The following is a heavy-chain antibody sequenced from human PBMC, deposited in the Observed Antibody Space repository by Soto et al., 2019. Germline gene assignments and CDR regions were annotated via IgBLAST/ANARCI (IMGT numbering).Heavy chain of an antibody. CDR2: MYTSGST. V-gene: IGHV4-4*07. J-gene: IGHJ5*01. Sequence: QVQLQESGPGLVKPSETLSLTCTVSGGSISSFYCSWIRQPAGKGLEWIGRMYTSGSTNYNPSLKSRVTTSVDTSKNQFSRKLSSVTAADTVVYCCASSQGNWLDPWGQGTLVTVSS. CDR1: GGSISSFY. CDR3: ASSQGNWLDP.